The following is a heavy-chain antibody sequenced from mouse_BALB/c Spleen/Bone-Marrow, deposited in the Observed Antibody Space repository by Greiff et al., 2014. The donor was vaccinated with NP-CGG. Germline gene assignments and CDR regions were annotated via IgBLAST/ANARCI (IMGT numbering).Heavy chain of an antibody. Sequence: VQLKESGTVLARPGASVKMSSKASGYSFTIYWMHWVKQRPGQGLEWIGAIYPGNSDTSYNQKFKGKAKLTAVTSASTAYMELSSLTNEDSAVYYCTRFGSTYDWYFDVWGAGTTVTVSS. J-gene: IGHJ1*01. CDR2: IYPGNSDT. V-gene: IGHV1-5*01. CDR3: TRFGSTYDWYFDV. CDR1: GYSFTIYW. D-gene: IGHD1-1*01.